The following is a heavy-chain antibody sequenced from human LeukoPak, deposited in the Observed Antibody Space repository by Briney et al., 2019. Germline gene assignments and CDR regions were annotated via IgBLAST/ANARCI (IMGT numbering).Heavy chain of an antibody. CDR2: IYYSGST. V-gene: IGHV4-30-4*01. J-gene: IGHJ5*02. CDR3: ARNVDIVATIGSPCFDP. CDR1: GGSISSGDYY. Sequence: SQTLSLTCTVSGGSISSGDYYWSWIRQPPGKGLEWIGYIYYSGSTYYNPSLKSRVTISVDTSKNQFSLKLSSVTAADTAVYYCARNVDIVATIGSPCFDPWGQGTLVTVSS. D-gene: IGHD5-12*01.